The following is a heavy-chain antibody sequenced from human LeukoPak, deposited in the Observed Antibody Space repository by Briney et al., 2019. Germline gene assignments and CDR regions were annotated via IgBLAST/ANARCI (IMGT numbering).Heavy chain of an antibody. CDR2: IKQDGSEK. Sequence: GGSLRLSCAASGFTFSSYWMSWVRQAPGKGLEWVANIKQDGSEKYYVDSVKGRFTISRDNAKNSPYLQMNSQRAEDTAVYYCARGGSSWYYFDYWGQGTLVTVSS. D-gene: IGHD6-13*01. CDR1: GFTFSSYW. V-gene: IGHV3-7*01. J-gene: IGHJ4*02. CDR3: ARGGSSWYYFDY.